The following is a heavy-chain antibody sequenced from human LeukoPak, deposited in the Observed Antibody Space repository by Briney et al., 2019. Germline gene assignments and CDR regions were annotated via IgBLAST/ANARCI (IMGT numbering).Heavy chain of an antibody. V-gene: IGHV3-23*01. Sequence: GGSLRLSCAASGFTFSTYAMSWVRQAPGKGLECVSSISGRDGSTYYADSVKGRFTISRDNSKDTLYLQMNSLRAGDTAIYYCAKAGNIRFDYWGQGTLVTVSS. D-gene: IGHD2/OR15-2a*01. J-gene: IGHJ4*02. CDR2: ISGRDGST. CDR1: GFTFSTYA. CDR3: AKAGNIRFDY.